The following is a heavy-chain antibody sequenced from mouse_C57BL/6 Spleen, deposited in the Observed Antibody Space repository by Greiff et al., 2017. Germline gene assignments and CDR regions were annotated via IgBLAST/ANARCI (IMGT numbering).Heavy chain of an antibody. V-gene: IGHV1-50*01. J-gene: IGHJ2*01. D-gene: IGHD4-1*01. Sequence: QVQLQQPGAELVKPGASVKLSCKASGYTFTSYWMQWVKQRPGQGLEWIGEIDPSDSYTNYNQKFKGQATLTVDPSSSTAYMQLSSLTSEDSAVYYCARGRCYHVGDYWGQGTTLTVSS. CDR1: GYTFTSYW. CDR2: IDPSDSYT. CDR3: ARGRCYHVGDY.